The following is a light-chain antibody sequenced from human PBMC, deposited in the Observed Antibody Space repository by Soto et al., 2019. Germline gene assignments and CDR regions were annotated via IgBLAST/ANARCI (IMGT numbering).Light chain of an antibody. J-gene: IGLJ1*01. CDR3: AAWDDSLNGPV. V-gene: IGLV1-44*01. Sequence: QSVLTRPPSASGTPGQRVTISCSGSSSNIGTNPVNWYQQLPGTAPKLLIYTNNQRPSGVPDRFSGSKSGTSASLAISGLQSEDEADYYCAAWDDSLNGPVFGTGTKLTVL. CDR1: SSNIGTNP. CDR2: TNN.